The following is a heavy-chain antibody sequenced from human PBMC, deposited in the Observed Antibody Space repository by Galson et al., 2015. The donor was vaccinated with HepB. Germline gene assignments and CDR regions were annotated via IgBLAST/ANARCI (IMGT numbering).Heavy chain of an antibody. Sequence: SLRLSCAASGFTFSSYAMSWVRQAPGKGLEWVSAISGSGGSTYYADSVKGRFTISRDNSKNTLYLQMNSLRAEDTAVYYCAKEGSYSSSWYWGFRTEVEKYYFDYWGQGTLVTVSS. CDR1: GFTFSSYA. CDR3: AKEGSYSSSWYWGFRTEVEKYYFDY. CDR2: ISGSGGST. D-gene: IGHD6-13*01. V-gene: IGHV3-23*01. J-gene: IGHJ4*02.